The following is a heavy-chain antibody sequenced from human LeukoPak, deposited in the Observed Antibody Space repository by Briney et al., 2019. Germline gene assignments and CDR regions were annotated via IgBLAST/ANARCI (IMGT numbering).Heavy chain of an antibody. CDR2: IYYSGST. J-gene: IGHJ4*02. CDR3: ARGLLRYFDPYDY. V-gene: IGHV4-59*01. D-gene: IGHD3-9*01. CDR1: GGSISSYY. Sequence: SETLSLTCTVSGGSISSYYWSWIRQPPGKGLEWIGYIYYSGSTNYNPSLKSRVTISVDTSKNQFSLKLSSVTAADTAVYYCARGLLRYFDPYDYWGQGTLVTVSS.